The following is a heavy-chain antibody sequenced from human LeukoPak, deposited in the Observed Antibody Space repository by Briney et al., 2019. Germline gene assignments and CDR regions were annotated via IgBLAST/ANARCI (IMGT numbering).Heavy chain of an antibody. CDR1: GFDFSDYW. Sequence: PGGSLRLSCAVSGFDFSDYWMSWVRQAPGKGLEWLANIKPIGNDKYYVDSVKGRFTMSRDNGRSLLYLQMNSLRAEDTAVYYCARFGRLLLGYWGQGTLVTVSS. CDR3: ARFGRLLLGY. J-gene: IGHJ4*02. V-gene: IGHV3-7*01. CDR2: IKPIGNDK. D-gene: IGHD2-15*01.